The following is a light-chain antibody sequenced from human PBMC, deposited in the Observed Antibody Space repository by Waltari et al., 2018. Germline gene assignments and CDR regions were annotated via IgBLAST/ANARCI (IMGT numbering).Light chain of an antibody. V-gene: IGLV2-14*03. CDR1: NSDIGAHNY. CDR3: SSYTTINTFVL. CDR2: DVS. Sequence: QSALTQPASVSGSPGPAITIPCIGTNSDIGAHNYVPWYKQSPGTAPKLTIFDVSKRPSGVSNRFSASKSGNTASLTISGLQAEDEADYYCSSYTTINTFVLFGGGTKLTVL. J-gene: IGLJ2*01.